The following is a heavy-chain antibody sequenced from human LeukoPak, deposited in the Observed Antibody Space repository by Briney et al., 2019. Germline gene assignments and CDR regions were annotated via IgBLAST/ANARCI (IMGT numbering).Heavy chain of an antibody. Sequence: GGSLRLSCAASGFTFSSYAMHWVRQAPGKGLEWVAVISYDGSNKYYADPVKGRFTISRDNSKNTLYLQMNSLRAEDTAVYYCARVRGSGSYGPSVYWGQGTLVTVSS. J-gene: IGHJ4*02. CDR1: GFTFSSYA. V-gene: IGHV3-30*04. CDR3: ARVRGSGSYGPSVY. D-gene: IGHD3-10*01. CDR2: ISYDGSNK.